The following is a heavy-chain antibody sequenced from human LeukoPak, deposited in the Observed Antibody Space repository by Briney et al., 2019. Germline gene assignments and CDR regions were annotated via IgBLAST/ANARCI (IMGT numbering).Heavy chain of an antibody. CDR2: IYYSGST. CDR1: GGSISSSSYY. D-gene: IGHD3-22*01. Sequence: SETLSLTCTVSGGSISSSSYYWGWIRQPPGKGLEWIGSIYYSGSTYYNPSLKSRVTISVDTSKNQFSLKLRPVTAADTAVYYCARHFRWSRQYHYDSSGTRYFDYWGQGTLVTVSS. J-gene: IGHJ4*02. CDR3: ARHFRWSRQYHYDSSGTRYFDY. V-gene: IGHV4-39*01.